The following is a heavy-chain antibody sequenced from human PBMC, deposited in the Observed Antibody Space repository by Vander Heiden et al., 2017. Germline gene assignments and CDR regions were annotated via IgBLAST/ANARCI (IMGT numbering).Heavy chain of an antibody. D-gene: IGHD3-10*01. CDR3: ARGGSGTYSDYYGLDV. CDR2: IKHSGST. Sequence: QVQLQQWGAGLLTPSETLSLTCAVYGGSFSGYYWNWIRQPPGKGLEWIGEIKHSGSTNYNPSLKSRVTISVDTSKKQFSLKLTSVTAADTAVYYCARGGSGTYSDYYGLDVWGQGTTVTVSS. V-gene: IGHV4-34*01. J-gene: IGHJ6*02. CDR1: GGSFSGYY.